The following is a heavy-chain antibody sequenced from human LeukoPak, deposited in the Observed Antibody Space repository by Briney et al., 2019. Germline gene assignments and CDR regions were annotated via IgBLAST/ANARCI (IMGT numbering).Heavy chain of an antibody. CDR3: ARCQSSWNYVFDY. Sequence: ASETLSLTCTVSGGSISSYYWNWIRQPPGKGLEWIGYIYYSGSTNYNPSLKSRVTISVDTSKNHFSLKLSSVTAADTAVYYCARCQSSWNYVFDYWGQGTLVTVSS. D-gene: IGHD1-7*01. CDR1: GGSISSYY. V-gene: IGHV4-59*01. CDR2: IYYSGST. J-gene: IGHJ4*02.